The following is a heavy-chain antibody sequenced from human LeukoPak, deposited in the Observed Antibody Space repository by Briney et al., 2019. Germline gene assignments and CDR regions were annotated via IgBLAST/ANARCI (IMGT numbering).Heavy chain of an antibody. D-gene: IGHD6-19*01. CDR2: INHSGSA. J-gene: IGHJ4*02. V-gene: IGHV4-34*01. Sequence: SETLSLTCAVYGGSFSGYYWSWIRQPPGKGLEWIGEINHSGSANYNPSLKSRVTISVDTSKSQFSLKLSSVTAADTAVYYCARGVAVAGSSLDYWGQGTLVTVSS. CDR3: ARGVAVAGSSLDY. CDR1: GGSFSGYY.